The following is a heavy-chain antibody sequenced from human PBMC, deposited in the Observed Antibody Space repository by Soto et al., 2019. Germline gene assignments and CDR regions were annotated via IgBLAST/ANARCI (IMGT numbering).Heavy chain of an antibody. CDR3: GRHRSTYLFAS. D-gene: IGHD1-26*01. CDR2: IYYSGRI. Sequence: SETLSLTCAVSGGSIRSSSFFWGWIRQPPGKGLEWIGSIYYSGRIYSNTSLKSRVTISVDTPNNQFSLKLASVTAADTAMYYCGRHRSTYLFASWGKGTLVPVSS. CDR1: GGSIRSSSFF. V-gene: IGHV4-39*01. J-gene: IGHJ4*02.